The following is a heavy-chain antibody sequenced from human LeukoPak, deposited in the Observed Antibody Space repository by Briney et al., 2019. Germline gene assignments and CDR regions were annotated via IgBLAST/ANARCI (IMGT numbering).Heavy chain of an antibody. CDR3: AREGRNYCDSSGYYPW. D-gene: IGHD3-22*01. Sequence: KPGGSLRLSCAASGFTFSSYSMNWVRQAPGKGLEWVSSISSSSSYIYYADSVKGRFTISRDNAKNSLYLQMNSLRAEDTAVYYCAREGRNYCDSSGYYPWWGQGTLVTVSS. CDR2: ISSSSSYI. CDR1: GFTFSSYS. J-gene: IGHJ4*02. V-gene: IGHV3-21*01.